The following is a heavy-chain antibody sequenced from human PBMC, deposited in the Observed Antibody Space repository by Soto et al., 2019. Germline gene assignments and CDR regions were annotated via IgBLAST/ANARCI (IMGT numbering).Heavy chain of an antibody. CDR1: GSTFPSYG. Sequence: ASVKVSCKASGSTFPSYGIGLLRQAPVQVLEWMGWISAFNGNTNYAQKLQGRVTMTTDTSTSTAYMELRSLRSDDTAVYYCARGRVTMVRGVNYYYGMDVWGQGTTVTVSS. CDR3: ARGRVTMVRGVNYYYGMDV. J-gene: IGHJ6*02. V-gene: IGHV1-18*04. D-gene: IGHD3-10*01. CDR2: ISAFNGNT.